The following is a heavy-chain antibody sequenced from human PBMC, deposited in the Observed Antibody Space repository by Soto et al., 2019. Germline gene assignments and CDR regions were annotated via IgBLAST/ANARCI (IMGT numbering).Heavy chain of an antibody. V-gene: IGHV1-18*04. CDR2: IRGYNGNT. J-gene: IGHJ4*02. CDR3: VKGEYYYDSSGYYPFDY. D-gene: IGHD3-22*01. Sequence: EASVKVSCKASGYTFTSYYMHWVRQAPGQGLEWMGWIRGYNGNTNYAQTLQGRFTISRDNSKNTQYLQMSSLRADDTAVYYCVKGEYYYDSSGYYPFDYWGQGTLVTVSS. CDR1: GYTFTSYY.